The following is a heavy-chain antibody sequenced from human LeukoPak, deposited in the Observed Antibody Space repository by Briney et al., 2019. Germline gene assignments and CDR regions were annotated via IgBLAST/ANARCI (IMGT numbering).Heavy chain of an antibody. V-gene: IGHV1-8*01. D-gene: IGHD3-22*01. J-gene: IGHJ6*03. CDR1: GYTFTSYD. Sequence: ASVKVSCKASGYTFTSYDINWVRQATGQGLEWMGWMNPNSGNTGYAQKFQGRVTMTRNTSISTAYMELSSLRSEDTAVYYCARGTRYYYDSSGYYQPYYYYYMDAWGKGTTVTVSS. CDR3: ARGTRYYYDSSGYYQPYYYYYMDA. CDR2: MNPNSGNT.